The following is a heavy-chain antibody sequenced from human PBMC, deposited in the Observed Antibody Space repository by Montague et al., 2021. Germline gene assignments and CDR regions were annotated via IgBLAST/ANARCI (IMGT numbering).Heavy chain of an antibody. CDR1: GFLFSRDF. CDR2: IRPDGSET. Sequence: SLRLSCAASGFLFSRDFMTWVRQAPGKGLESVANIRPDGSETFYTDSVRGRFSISRDNAQNFLYLQMNSLRVEDTAVYYCVTDPFWRFDHWGQGALVTVSS. CDR3: VTDPFWRFDH. J-gene: IGHJ4*02. V-gene: IGHV3-7*05.